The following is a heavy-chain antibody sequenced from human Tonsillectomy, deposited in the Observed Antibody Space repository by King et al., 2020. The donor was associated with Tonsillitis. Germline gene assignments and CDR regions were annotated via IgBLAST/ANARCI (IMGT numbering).Heavy chain of an antibody. D-gene: IGHD2-2*01. CDR2: IYSSGSTK. J-gene: IGHJ4*02. V-gene: IGHV3-48*03. CDR1: GFTFSNYE. CDR3: ARAPARHFFDY. Sequence: VQLVESGGGLVQPGGSLRLSCAASGFTFSNYEMDWVRQAPGKGLEWVSYIYSSGSTKYYADSVKGRFTISRDNAKNSLYLQMNSLRAEDTAVYYCARAPARHFFDYWGQGTLVTVSS.